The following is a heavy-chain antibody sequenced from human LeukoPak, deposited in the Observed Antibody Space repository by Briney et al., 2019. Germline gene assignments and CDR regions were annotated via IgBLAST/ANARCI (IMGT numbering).Heavy chain of an antibody. J-gene: IGHJ6*02. CDR3: VRDVSRRIGMDV. CDR1: GFSFNSYT. V-gene: IGHV3-21*01. CDR2: ISPVSSYT. Sequence: GGSLRLSRLASGFSFNSYTMNWVREAPGKGLEWVSTISPVSSYTWYAESVKGRFTISRDNPKNSLYLQMDSLRAEDTAVYYCVRDVSRRIGMDVWGQGTTVTVSS. D-gene: IGHD2/OR15-2a*01.